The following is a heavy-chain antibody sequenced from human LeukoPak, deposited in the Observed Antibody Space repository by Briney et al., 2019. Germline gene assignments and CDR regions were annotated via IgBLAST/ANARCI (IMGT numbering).Heavy chain of an antibody. J-gene: IGHJ5*02. CDR2: ISGSGGST. CDR1: GFTFSSYA. CDR3: AKDSRSSGWYNWFDP. Sequence: GGSLRLSCAASGFTFSSYAMSWVRQAPGKGLEWVSGISGSGGSTYYGDSVKGRFTISRDKSKNTLYLQMNRLRAEDTAIYYCAKDSRSSGWYNWFDPWGQGTLVTVSS. D-gene: IGHD6-19*01. V-gene: IGHV3-23*01.